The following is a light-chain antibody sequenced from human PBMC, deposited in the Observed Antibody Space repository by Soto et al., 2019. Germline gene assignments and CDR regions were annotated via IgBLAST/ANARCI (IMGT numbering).Light chain of an antibody. CDR3: QQRSNWPLT. Sequence: EIVMTQSPATLSVSPGDGATLSCRASQSVSSYLVWYQQKPGQAPRFLIYDASSRATGIPPRFSGSGSGTDFTLTISSLEPEDFAVYYCQQRSNWPLTFGGGTKVDIK. J-gene: IGKJ4*01. CDR1: QSVSSY. V-gene: IGKV3-11*01. CDR2: DAS.